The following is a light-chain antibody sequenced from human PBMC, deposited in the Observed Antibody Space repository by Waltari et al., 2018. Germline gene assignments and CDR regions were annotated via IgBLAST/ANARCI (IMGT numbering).Light chain of an antibody. J-gene: IGLJ2*01. V-gene: IGLV1-44*01. CDR1: SSNIGSNA. CDR2: SNN. CDR3: AAWDDSLSGPV. Sequence: QSVLTQPPSASGTPGQRVTISCSGSSSNIGSNAVNWYQQLPGTAPKLLIYSNNQRPSGVPDRFSGSKSGTSASLAISGLQSEDEADYHCAAWDDSLSGPVFGGGTKLTV.